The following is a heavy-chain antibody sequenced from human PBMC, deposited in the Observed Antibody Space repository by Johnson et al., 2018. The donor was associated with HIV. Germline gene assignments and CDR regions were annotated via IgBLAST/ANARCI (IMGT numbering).Heavy chain of an antibody. Sequence: QVQLVESGGGVVQPGGSLRLSCAASAFTSSSYGMHWVRQAPGKGLEWVAFIRYDGRNKYYADSVKGRFTISRDNSKNTLYLQMNSLRAEDTALYYCAKDQWMFDIWGQGTMVTVSS. V-gene: IGHV3-30*02. J-gene: IGHJ3*02. CDR2: IRYDGRNK. CDR1: AFTSSSYG. D-gene: IGHD3-10*02. CDR3: AKDQWMFDI.